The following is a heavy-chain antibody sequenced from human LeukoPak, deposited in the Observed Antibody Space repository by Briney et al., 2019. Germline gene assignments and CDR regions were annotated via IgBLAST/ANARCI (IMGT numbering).Heavy chain of an antibody. CDR2: ISSKSGYI. D-gene: IGHD3-10*01. Sequence: GGSLRLSCAVSGFTFSSYSMNWVRQAPGKGLEWVSFISSKSGYIYYAGSVKGRFTISRDNAKNSLYLQMNSLRVEDTAVYFCARDPEGYYYGSGKPYYYGMDVWGQGTTVTVSS. J-gene: IGHJ6*02. CDR1: GFTFSSYS. CDR3: ARDPEGYYYGSGKPYYYGMDV. V-gene: IGHV3-21*01.